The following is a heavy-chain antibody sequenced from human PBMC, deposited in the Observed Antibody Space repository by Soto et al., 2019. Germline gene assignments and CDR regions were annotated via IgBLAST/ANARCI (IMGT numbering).Heavy chain of an antibody. J-gene: IGHJ6*02. Sequence: ASVKVSCKASGYTFTGYYMHWVRQAPGQGLEWMGWINPNSGGTNYAQKFQGWVTMTTDTSTSTAYMELRSLRSDDTAVYYCAREGHFTVGMDVWGQGTTVTVSS. V-gene: IGHV1-2*04. D-gene: IGHD3-3*02. CDR3: AREGHFTVGMDV. CDR1: GYTFTGYY. CDR2: INPNSGGT.